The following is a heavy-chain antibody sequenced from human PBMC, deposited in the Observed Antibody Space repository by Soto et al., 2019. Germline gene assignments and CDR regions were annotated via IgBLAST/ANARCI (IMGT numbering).Heavy chain of an antibody. V-gene: IGHV4-30-4*01. CDR3: ARERPDGARLDP. Sequence: SETLSLTCTVSGGSISSGDYYWSWIRQPPGKGLEWIGYIYYSGSTYYNPSLKSRVTISVDTSKNQFSLKLSSVTAADTAVYYCARERPDGARLDPWGQGTMVTVSS. CDR2: IYYSGST. CDR1: GGSISSGDYY. J-gene: IGHJ5*02. D-gene: IGHD6-6*01.